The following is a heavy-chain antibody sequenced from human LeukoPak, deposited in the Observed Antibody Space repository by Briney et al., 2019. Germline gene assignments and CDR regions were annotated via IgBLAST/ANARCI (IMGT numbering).Heavy chain of an antibody. Sequence: GGSLRLSCAASGFTFSSYAMSWVRQAPGKGLEWVSAISGSGGSTYYADSVKGRFTISRDNSKNTLYLQMNSLRAEDTAVYYCAKDSYITMVRGVIYHFDYWGQGTLVTVSS. CDR3: AKDSYITMVRGVIYHFDY. CDR1: GFTFSSYA. D-gene: IGHD3-10*01. CDR2: ISGSGGST. V-gene: IGHV3-23*01. J-gene: IGHJ4*02.